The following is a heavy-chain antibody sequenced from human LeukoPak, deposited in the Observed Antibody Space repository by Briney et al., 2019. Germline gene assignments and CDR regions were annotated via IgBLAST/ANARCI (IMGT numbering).Heavy chain of an antibody. CDR3: ARSTSGYSHGYAY. CDR1: GGSISSYY. CDR2: IYYSGST. D-gene: IGHD5-18*01. V-gene: IGHV4-59*01. Sequence: PSETLSLTCTVSGGSISSYYWSWIRQPPGKGLEWIGYIYYSGSTNYNPSLKSRVTISVDTSKNQFSLKLSSVTAADTAVYYCARSTSGYSHGYAYWGQGTLVTVSS. J-gene: IGHJ4*02.